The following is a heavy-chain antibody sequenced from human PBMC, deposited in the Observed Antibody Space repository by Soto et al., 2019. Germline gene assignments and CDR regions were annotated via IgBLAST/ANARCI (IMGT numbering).Heavy chain of an antibody. D-gene: IGHD2-2*02. Sequence: SETLSLTCTVSGGSVSSGNYYWGWIRQPPGKGLEWIGYIYNSGSTNHNPSLMSRATISVDTSKNQLSLTLSSVTAADTAVYYCYINGSWGQGTLLTVS. V-gene: IGHV4-61*01. CDR1: GGSVSSGNYY. CDR2: IYNSGST. CDR3: YINGS. J-gene: IGHJ1*01.